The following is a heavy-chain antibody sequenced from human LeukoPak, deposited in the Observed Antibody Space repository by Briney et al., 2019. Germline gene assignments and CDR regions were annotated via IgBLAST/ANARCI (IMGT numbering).Heavy chain of an antibody. V-gene: IGHV4-30-4*01. D-gene: IGHD4-17*01. CDR1: GGSISSGDYY. CDR2: IYYSGST. J-gene: IGHJ4*02. CDR3: AREEFYGDYIGY. Sequence: SETLSLTCTVSGGSISSGDYYWSWIRQPPGKGLEWIGYIYYSGSTYYNPSLKSRVTISVDTSKNQFSLKLSSVTAADTAVYYCAREEFYGDYIGYWGQGTLVTVSS.